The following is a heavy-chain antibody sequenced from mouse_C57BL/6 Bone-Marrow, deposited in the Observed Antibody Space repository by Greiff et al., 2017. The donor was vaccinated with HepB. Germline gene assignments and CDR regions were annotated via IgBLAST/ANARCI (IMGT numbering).Heavy chain of an antibody. D-gene: IGHD1-1*01. V-gene: IGHV1-19*01. J-gene: IGHJ3*01. Sequence: EVQLQQSGPVLVKPGASVKMSCKASGYTFTDYYMNWVKQSHGKSLEWIGVINPYNGGTSYNQKFKGKATLTVDKSSSTAYMELNSLTSEDSAVYYCARRDYYGRGFAYWGQGTLVTVSA. CDR3: ARRDYYGRGFAY. CDR2: INPYNGGT. CDR1: GYTFTDYY.